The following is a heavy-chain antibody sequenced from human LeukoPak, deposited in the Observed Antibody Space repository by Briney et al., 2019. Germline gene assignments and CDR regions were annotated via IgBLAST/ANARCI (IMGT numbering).Heavy chain of an antibody. J-gene: IGHJ3*02. Sequence: GRSLRLSCAASGFTFSSYAMHWVRQAPGKGLEWVAVISYDGSNKYYADSVKGRFTISRDNSKNTLYLQMNSLRAEDTAVYYCARGGNSSSWLNDAFDIWGQGTMVTVSS. D-gene: IGHD6-13*01. CDR3: ARGGNSSSWLNDAFDI. CDR2: ISYDGSNK. CDR1: GFTFSSYA. V-gene: IGHV3-30-3*01.